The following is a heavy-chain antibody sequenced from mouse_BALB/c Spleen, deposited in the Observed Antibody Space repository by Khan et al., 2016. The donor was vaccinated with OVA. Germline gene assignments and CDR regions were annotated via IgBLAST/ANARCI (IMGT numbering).Heavy chain of an antibody. V-gene: IGHV1-20*02. CDR3: TIIYRSDFDY. CDR2: INPHIGET. Sequence: VQLQQPGPELVRPGASVKISCKASGYSFTGYFMNWVMQSHGKSLEWIGRINPHIGETFYNQRFKDKATLTVDESSSTAHMELRSLASEDSAVYYCTIIYRSDFDYWGQGTTLTVSS. D-gene: IGHD1-1*01. CDR1: GYSFTGYF. J-gene: IGHJ2*01.